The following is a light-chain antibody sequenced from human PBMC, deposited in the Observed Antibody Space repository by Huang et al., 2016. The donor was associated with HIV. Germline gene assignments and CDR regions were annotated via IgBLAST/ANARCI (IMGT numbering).Light chain of an antibody. CDR1: QSLVHSDGNTY. Sequence: VVMTQSPLSLPVTLGQPASISCRSSQSLVHSDGNTYLNWFQQRPGQSPRRLSYKVSNRDSGVPDRFSGSGSGTDFTLKISRVEAEDVGVYYCMQGTHWPPTFGQGTKVEIK. J-gene: IGKJ1*01. CDR2: KVS. CDR3: MQGTHWPPT. V-gene: IGKV2-30*02.